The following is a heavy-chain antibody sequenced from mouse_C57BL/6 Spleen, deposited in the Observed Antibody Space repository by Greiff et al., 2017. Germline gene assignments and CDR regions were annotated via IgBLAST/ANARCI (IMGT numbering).Heavy chain of an antibody. D-gene: IGHD2-1*01. CDR3: ARGSTMVTHWYFDV. Sequence: QVQLKESGPELVKPGASVKISCKASGYAFSSSWMNWVKQRPGKGLEWIGRIYPGDGDTNYNGKFKGKATLTADKSSSTAYMQLSSLTSEDSAVYFCARGSTMVTHWYFDVWGTGTTVTVSS. V-gene: IGHV1-82*01. CDR1: GYAFSSSW. J-gene: IGHJ1*03. CDR2: IYPGDGDT.